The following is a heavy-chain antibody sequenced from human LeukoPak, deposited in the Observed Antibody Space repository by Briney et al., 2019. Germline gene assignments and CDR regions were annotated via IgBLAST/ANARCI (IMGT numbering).Heavy chain of an antibody. CDR3: ARVHGYCSGGSCYSDY. V-gene: IGHV3-30*02. Sequence: GGSLRLSCAASGFTFSSYGMHWVRQAPGKGLEWVAFIRYDGSNKYYADSVKGRFTISRDNSKNTLYLQMNSLRAEDTAVYYCARVHGYCSGGSCYSDYWGQGTLVTVSS. D-gene: IGHD2-15*01. CDR2: IRYDGSNK. J-gene: IGHJ4*02. CDR1: GFTFSSYG.